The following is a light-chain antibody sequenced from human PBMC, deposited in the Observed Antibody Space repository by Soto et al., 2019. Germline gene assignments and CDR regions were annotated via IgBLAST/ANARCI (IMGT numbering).Light chain of an antibody. Sequence: DIVVTQSPDSLAMSLGERATINCKSSQSVLSSSNNKNYLAWYQQKPGQAPKLLIYWASARESGVPDRFSGSGSGTDFILAISSLQAEDVAVYYCQQYYSIPWAFGQGTKVEV. J-gene: IGKJ1*01. CDR3: QQYYSIPWA. V-gene: IGKV4-1*01. CDR1: QSVLSSSNNKNY. CDR2: WAS.